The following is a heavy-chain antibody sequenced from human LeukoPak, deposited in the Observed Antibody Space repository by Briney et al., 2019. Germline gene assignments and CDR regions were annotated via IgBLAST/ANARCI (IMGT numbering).Heavy chain of an antibody. CDR3: ARHERTSYCNGGSCELLDD. J-gene: IGHJ4*02. V-gene: IGHV4-39*01. Sequence: PSETLSLTCTVSGGSISSFTDYWGWIRQPPGKGLEWIGVVYYTGSNYNNPSLKRRVTLSVDTSKNQFALKLSSVTAADTAVYYCARHERTSYCNGGSCELLDDWGQGTLVTVSS. CDR1: GGSISSFTDY. D-gene: IGHD2-15*01. CDR2: VYYTGSN.